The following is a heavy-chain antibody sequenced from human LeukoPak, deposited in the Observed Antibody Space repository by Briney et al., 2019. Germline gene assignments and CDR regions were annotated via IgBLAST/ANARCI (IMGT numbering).Heavy chain of an antibody. J-gene: IGHJ3*01. CDR3: ARQGYTNNLGGYFGDKDDGFDL. Sequence: ASVKVSCKASGYTFTDHYMHWVRQAPGQGLEWMGWINPKSGGTKYAQKFQGRVTMTGDTSISTAYMELSRLRYEDTAVYYCARQGYTNNLGGYFGDKDDGFDLWGQGTMVTVSS. CDR2: INPKSGGT. CDR1: GYTFTDHY. D-gene: IGHD3-9*01. V-gene: IGHV1-2*02.